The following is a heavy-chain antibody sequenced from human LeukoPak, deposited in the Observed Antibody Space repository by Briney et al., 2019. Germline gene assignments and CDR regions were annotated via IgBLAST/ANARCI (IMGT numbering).Heavy chain of an antibody. CDR1: GCSISSYY. CDR2: IYYSGST. J-gene: IGHJ3*02. V-gene: IGHV4-59*12. Sequence: SETLSLTCTVSGCSISSYYRSWIRQPPGKGLEWIGYIYYSGSTNYNPSIKSRASISVDTSKNQFSLKLSSVTAAGTAVYYCARLGYSSGWSPNEAFDIWGQGTMGTVSS. D-gene: IGHD6-19*01. CDR3: ARLGYSSGWSPNEAFDI.